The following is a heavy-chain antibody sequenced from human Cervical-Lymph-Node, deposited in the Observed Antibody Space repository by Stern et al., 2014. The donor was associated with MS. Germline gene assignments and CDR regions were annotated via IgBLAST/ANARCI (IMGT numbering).Heavy chain of an antibody. J-gene: IGHJ6*02. CDR1: GYNFDTYW. CDR2: IYPDDSDT. CDR3: ARHPQDYYYHRMDV. Sequence: VQLVESGGDVKKPGESLKISCQGSGYNFDTYWISWVRQTPGKGLEWMGIIYPDDSDTRYSPSFQGQVTISVDKAIRTAYLHWSSLKASDTAMYYCARHPQDYYYHRMDVWGLGTTVTVSS. V-gene: IGHV5-51*01.